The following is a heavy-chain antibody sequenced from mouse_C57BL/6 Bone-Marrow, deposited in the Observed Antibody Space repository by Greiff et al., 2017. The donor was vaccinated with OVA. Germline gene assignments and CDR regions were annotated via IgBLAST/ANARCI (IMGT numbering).Heavy chain of an antibody. CDR1: GFTFSSYT. J-gene: IGHJ2*01. CDR2: ISVGGGNT. V-gene: IGHV5-9*01. CDR3: ARLFGY. Sequence: DVMLVESGGGLVKPGGSLKLSCAASGFTFSSYTMSWVRQTPEKRLEWVATISVGGGNTYYPDSVKGRFTISRDNAKNTLYLQMSSLRSEDTALYYCARLFGYWGQGTTLTVSS.